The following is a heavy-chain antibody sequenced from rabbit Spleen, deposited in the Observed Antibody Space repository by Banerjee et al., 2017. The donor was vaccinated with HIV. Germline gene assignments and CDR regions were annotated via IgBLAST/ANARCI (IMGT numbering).Heavy chain of an antibody. D-gene: IGHD1-1*01. Sequence: QSLRESGGTLLNPGASLTLTCTASGFSFSSSYYMCWVRQAPGKGLELIACIVTGYSDSTWYASWAKGRFTISKTTQPPLTLPISTHTAPVPADNNRARTGNSGQVEHDSWGQGTLVTVS. CDR3: ARTGNSGQVEHDS. J-gene: IGHJ3*01. CDR1: GFSFSSSYY. V-gene: IGHV1S40*01. CDR2: IVTGYSDST.